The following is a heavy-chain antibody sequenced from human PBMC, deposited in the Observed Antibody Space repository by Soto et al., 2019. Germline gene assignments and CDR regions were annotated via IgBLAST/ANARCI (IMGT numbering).Heavy chain of an antibody. D-gene: IGHD2-15*01. J-gene: IGHJ6*02. CDR2: ISYDGSNK. CDR3: AKDDGPLVVVAATYGMDV. Sequence: GGSLRLSCAASGFTFSSYGMHWVRQAPGKGLEWVAVISYDGSNKYYADSVKGRFTISRDNSKNTLYLQMNSLRAEDTAVYYCAKDDGPLVVVAATYGMDVWGQGTTVTVSS. CDR1: GFTFSSYG. V-gene: IGHV3-30*18.